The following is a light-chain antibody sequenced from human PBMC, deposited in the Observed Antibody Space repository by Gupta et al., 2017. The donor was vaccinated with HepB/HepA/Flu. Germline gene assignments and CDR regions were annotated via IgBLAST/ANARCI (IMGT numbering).Light chain of an antibody. Sequence: DVQMTQSHSTLSAPVGARVPITCWASPSLSSWLAWYQQKPGKAPQLLIYKGSSLESGVPARFSGSGSGTEFTLTISSMEPDDFATYYCKQYHRDCTFGQGTKVEIK. V-gene: IGKV1-5*03. CDR1: PSLSSW. CDR3: KQYHRDCT. J-gene: IGKJ3*01. CDR2: KGS.